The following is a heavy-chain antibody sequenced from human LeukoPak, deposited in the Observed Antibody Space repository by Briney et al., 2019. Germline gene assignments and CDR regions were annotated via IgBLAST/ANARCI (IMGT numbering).Heavy chain of an antibody. J-gene: IGHJ4*02. D-gene: IGHD3-22*01. CDR1: GYSFTSYW. CDR3: ARPRTPYYYDSSGYDNSFDY. CDR2: IYPGDSDT. V-gene: IGHV5-51*01. Sequence: GASLKISCKGSGYSFTSYWIGWGRQMPGKGLEWMGIIYPGDSDTRYSPSFQGQVTISADKSISTAYLQWSSLKASDTAMYYCARPRTPYYYDSSGYDNSFDYWGQGTLVTVSS.